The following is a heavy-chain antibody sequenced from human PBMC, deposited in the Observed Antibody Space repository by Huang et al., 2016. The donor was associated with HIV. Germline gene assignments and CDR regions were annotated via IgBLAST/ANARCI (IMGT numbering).Heavy chain of an antibody. CDR2: LYPGDTDT. D-gene: IGHD2-2*01. CDR1: GYTLNGYW. J-gene: IGHJ3*02. Sequence: EVQLVQSGAVVKKPGESLKISCKGSGYTLNGYWIGWVRQMPGKGLEWMGNLYPGDTDTTDSPSFRGQVTISADKSISTAYLQWSGLKASDTAMYYCARQGVGDFVVEPTGLGAFDIWGQGTMVTVSS. CDR3: ARQGVGDFVVEPTGLGAFDI. V-gene: IGHV5-51*01.